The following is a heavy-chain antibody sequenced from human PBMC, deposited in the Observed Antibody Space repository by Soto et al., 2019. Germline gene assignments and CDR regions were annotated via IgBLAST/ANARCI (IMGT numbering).Heavy chain of an antibody. D-gene: IGHD6-19*01. CDR3: ARWSSSGWDY. CDR2: IIPIFGTA. V-gene: IGHV1-69*01. Sequence: QVQLVQSGAEVRKPGSSVKVSCKASGGTFSRHAISWVRQAPGQGLEWMGGIIPIFGTANHAQKFQGRVTIIADESTSTVYMELSSLRSEDTAMYYCARWSSSGWDYWGQGTLVTVSS. CDR1: GGTFSRHA. J-gene: IGHJ4*02.